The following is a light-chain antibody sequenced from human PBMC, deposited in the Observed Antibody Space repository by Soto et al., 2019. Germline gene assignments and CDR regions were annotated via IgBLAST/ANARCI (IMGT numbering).Light chain of an antibody. CDR3: QQYGSSPWT. CDR1: QSVSSSY. Sequence: EIVLTQSPGTLSLSPGERATLSCRASQSVSSSYLAWYQQKTGQAPRFLIFCASSRATGIPDRFSGSGSGTDFTLTISRLEPEDFAVYYCQQYGSSPWTFGQGTKVDIK. V-gene: IGKV3-20*01. J-gene: IGKJ1*01. CDR2: CAS.